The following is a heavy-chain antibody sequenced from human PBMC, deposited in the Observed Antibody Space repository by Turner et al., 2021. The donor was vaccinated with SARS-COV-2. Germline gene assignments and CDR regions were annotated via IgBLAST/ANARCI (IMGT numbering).Heavy chain of an antibody. CDR2: MSSSSTYI. CDR3: ARSPTAPGYYYDSSCYYTPYDFDF. Sequence: EVQLVESGGGLVKPGGPLRLSCAASGFTFSSYSMNGVRQAREKGLQWVSCMSSSSTYICYADSVKGRYTSSRDNAKNSLYLQMISLRTVDTAVYYCARSPTAPGYYYDSSCYYTPYDFDFWGQGTLVTVSS. V-gene: IGHV3-21*01. J-gene: IGHJ4*02. CDR1: GFTFSSYS. D-gene: IGHD3-22*01.